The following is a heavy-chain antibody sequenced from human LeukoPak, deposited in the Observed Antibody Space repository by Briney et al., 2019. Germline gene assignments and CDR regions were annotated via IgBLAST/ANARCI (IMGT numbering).Heavy chain of an antibody. J-gene: IGHJ3*02. CDR1: GFTFSTCG. D-gene: IGHD3-10*01. Sequence: GGSLRLSCAVSGFTFSTCGMNWVRQAPGKGLEWVSYISGSSFTIYYADSVKGRFTISRDNAKNSLYLQMNSLRDEDTAVYYCARHYSNSGSYHDAFDIWGQGTLVTVSS. V-gene: IGHV3-48*02. CDR3: ARHYSNSGSYHDAFDI. CDR2: ISGSSFTI.